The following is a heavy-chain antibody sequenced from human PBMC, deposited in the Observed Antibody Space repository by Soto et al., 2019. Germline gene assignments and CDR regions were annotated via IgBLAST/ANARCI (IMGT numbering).Heavy chain of an antibody. CDR2: IYYSGST. CDR3: ARRTVAGTGHFDY. J-gene: IGHJ4*02. Sequence: QLQLQESGPGLVKPSETLSLTCTVSGGSISSSSYYWGWIRQPPGKGLEWIGSIYYSGSTYYNPSLKSRVTISVDTSKNQFSLKLSSVTAADTAVYYCARRTVAGTGHFDYWGQGTLVTVSS. V-gene: IGHV4-39*01. D-gene: IGHD6-19*01. CDR1: GGSISSSSYY.